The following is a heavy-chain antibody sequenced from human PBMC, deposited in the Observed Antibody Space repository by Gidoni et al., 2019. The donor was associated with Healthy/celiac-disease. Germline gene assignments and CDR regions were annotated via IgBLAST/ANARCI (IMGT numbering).Heavy chain of an antibody. D-gene: IGHD4-17*01. CDR1: GFSLSTSGVG. CDR2: VYWDDDN. J-gene: IGHJ4*02. Sequence: QITLKESGPTLVKPTQTLTLTCTFSGFSLSTSGVGVGWIRQPPGKALEWLVFVYWDDDNRYSPSLKSRLTVTKDTSKNQVVLTMANVDPVDTATYYCAHRHPYYGDWDKGYFDYWGQGTLVTVSS. CDR3: AHRHPYYGDWDKGYFDY. V-gene: IGHV2-5*02.